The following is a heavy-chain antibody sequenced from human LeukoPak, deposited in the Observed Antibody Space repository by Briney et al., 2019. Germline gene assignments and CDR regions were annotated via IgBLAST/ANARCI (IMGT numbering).Heavy chain of an antibody. Sequence: ASVKVSCKASGYTFTSYYMHWLRQAPGQGLEWMGIINPSGVSTSYAQKFQGRVTRTRDTSTSTVYMELSSLRSAGTDVYYCARVHKRGYSYGLDFDYWGQGTLVTVSS. CDR2: INPSGVST. J-gene: IGHJ4*02. CDR1: GYTFTSYY. CDR3: ARVHKRGYSYGLDFDY. V-gene: IGHV1-46*01. D-gene: IGHD5-18*01.